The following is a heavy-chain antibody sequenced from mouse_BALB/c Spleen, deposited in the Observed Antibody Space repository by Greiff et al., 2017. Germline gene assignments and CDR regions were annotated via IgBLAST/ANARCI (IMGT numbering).Heavy chain of an antibody. Sequence: DVHLVESGGGLVKPGGSLKLSCAASGFTFSSYAMSWVRQSPEKRLEWVAEISSGGSYTYYPDTVTGRFTISRDNAKNTLYLEMSSLRSEDTAMYYCARDRGNYVRYYAMDYWGQGTSVTVSS. D-gene: IGHD2-1*01. V-gene: IGHV5-9-4*01. CDR2: ISSGGSYT. CDR3: ARDRGNYVRYYAMDY. CDR1: GFTFSSYA. J-gene: IGHJ4*01.